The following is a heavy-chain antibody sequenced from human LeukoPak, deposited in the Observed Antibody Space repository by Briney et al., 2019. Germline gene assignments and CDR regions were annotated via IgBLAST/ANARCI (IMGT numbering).Heavy chain of an antibody. V-gene: IGHV3-30*04. CDR3: ARGSGFYGMDV. CDR1: GFTFSSYA. D-gene: IGHD3-3*01. J-gene: IGHJ6*04. CDR2: ISYDGSNK. Sequence: GRSLRLSCAASGFTFSSYAMHWVRQDPGKGLEWVAVISYDGSNKYYADSVKGRFTISRDNSKNTLYLQMNSLRAEDTAVYYCARGSGFYGMDVWGKGTTVTVSS.